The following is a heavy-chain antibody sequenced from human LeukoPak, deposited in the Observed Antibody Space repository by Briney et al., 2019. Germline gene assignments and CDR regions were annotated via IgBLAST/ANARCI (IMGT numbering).Heavy chain of an antibody. CDR1: GGSFSGYY. D-gene: IGHD2-15*01. CDR2: IKHSGST. V-gene: IGHV4-34*01. J-gene: IGHJ5*01. CDR3: ARVWIYCTGGSCYSSWFDS. Sequence: SETLSLTCAVYGGSFSGYYWSWIRQPPGKGLEWIGEIKHSGSTNYNPSLKSRVTVSADTSKHQFSLTLSSVTAADTAVYYCARVWIYCTGGSCYSSWFDSWGQGTLVTVSS.